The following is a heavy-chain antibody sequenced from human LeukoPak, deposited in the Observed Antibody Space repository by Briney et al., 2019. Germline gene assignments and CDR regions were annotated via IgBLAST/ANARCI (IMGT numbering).Heavy chain of an antibody. CDR3: ARAREYLAIDY. CDR1: GFPYSSYW. D-gene: IGHD2/OR15-2a*01. J-gene: IGHJ4*02. V-gene: IGHV3-66*02. CDR2: LYSAGNT. Sequence: GGSVSLFCAASGFPYSSYWMHWVREARGKGLVWVSVLYSAGNTFYADSVKGRFTISRDNSKNTLYLQMNSLRPEDTAVYYCARAREYLAIDYWGQGTLVTVSS.